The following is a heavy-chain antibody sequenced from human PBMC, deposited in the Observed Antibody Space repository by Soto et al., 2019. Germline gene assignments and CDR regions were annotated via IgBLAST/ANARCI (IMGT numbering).Heavy chain of an antibody. J-gene: IGHJ4*02. CDR3: VKDRGYCSSSSCYSPRNHYFAC. CDR2: IKFDGSVK. D-gene: IGHD2-2*01. CDR1: GFTFSDYW. Sequence: GGSLRLSCAASGFTFSDYWMSWVRQAPGKGPEWVANIKFDGSVKQYVDSVRGRFTISRDNSRNSLFLQMDSLRAGDTAVYYCVKDRGYCSSSSCYSPRNHYFACWGQGTLVTVS. V-gene: IGHV3-7*03.